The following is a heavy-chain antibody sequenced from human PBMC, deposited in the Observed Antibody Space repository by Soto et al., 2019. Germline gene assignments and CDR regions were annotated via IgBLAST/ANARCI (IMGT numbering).Heavy chain of an antibody. D-gene: IGHD6-19*01. CDR2: INPNSGGT. V-gene: IGHV1-2*04. CDR1: GYTFTGYY. Sequence: GASVKVSCKASGYTFTGYYIHWVRQAPGQGLEWMGWINPNSGGTNYAQKFQGWVTMTRDTSISTAYMELSRLRSDDTAVYYCARSPGGSSGWCDFDYWGQGTLVTVSS. CDR3: ARSPGGSSGWCDFDY. J-gene: IGHJ4*02.